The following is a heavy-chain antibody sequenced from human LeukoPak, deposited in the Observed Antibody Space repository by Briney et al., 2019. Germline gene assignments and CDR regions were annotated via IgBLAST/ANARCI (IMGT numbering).Heavy chain of an antibody. CDR2: ISYDGSKK. CDR3: ARDVDTRGHYARFDP. CDR1: GFTFSNYG. Sequence: GGSLRLSCAASGFTFSNYGIHWVRQGPGKGLEWVAVISYDGSKKYYADSVKGRFTISRDSSKNTVDLQMSSLRAEDTALYYCARDVDTRGHYARFDPWGQGTLVTVSS. D-gene: IGHD5-18*01. J-gene: IGHJ5*02. V-gene: IGHV3-33*05.